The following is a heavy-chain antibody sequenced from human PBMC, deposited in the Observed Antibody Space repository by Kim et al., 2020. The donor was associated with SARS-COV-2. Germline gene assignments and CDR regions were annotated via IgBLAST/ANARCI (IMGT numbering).Heavy chain of an antibody. J-gene: IGHJ2*01. V-gene: IGHV3-15*01. Sequence: GGSLRLSCAASGFTFSNAWMSWVRQAPGKGLEWVGRIKSKTDGGTTDYAAPVKGRFTISRDDSKNTLYLQMNSLKTEDTAVYYCTTDDYGDYWYFDLWGRGTLVTVSS. CDR2: IKSKTDGGTT. CDR3: TTDDYGDYWYFDL. CDR1: GFTFSNAW. D-gene: IGHD4-17*01.